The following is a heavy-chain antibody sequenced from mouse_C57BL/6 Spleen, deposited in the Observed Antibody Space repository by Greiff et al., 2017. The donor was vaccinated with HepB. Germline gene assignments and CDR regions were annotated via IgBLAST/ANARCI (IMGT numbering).Heavy chain of an antibody. D-gene: IGHD2-4*01. J-gene: IGHJ3*01. CDR1: GYTFTDYY. CDR3: ARESGYDYSWFAY. CDR2: INPYNGGT. V-gene: IGHV1-19*01. Sequence: EVQLQQSGPVLVKPGASVKMSCKASGYTFTDYYMNWVKQSHGKSLEWIGVINPYNGGTSYNQKFKGKATLTVDKSSSTAYMELNSLTSEDSAVYYCARESGYDYSWFAYWGQGTLVTVSA.